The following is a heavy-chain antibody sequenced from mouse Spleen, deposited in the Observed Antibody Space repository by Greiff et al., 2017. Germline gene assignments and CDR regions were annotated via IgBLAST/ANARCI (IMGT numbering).Heavy chain of an antibody. CDR1: GYTFTSYW. V-gene: IGHV1-50*01. CDR3: ARGYGSSFNWYFDV. CDR2: IDPSDSYT. Sequence: QVQLQQPGAELVKPGASVKLSCKASGYTFTSYWMQWVKLRPGQGLEWIGEIDPSDSYTNYNQKFKGKATLTVDTASSTAYMQQSSLTSEDSAVYYCARGYGSSFNWYFDVWGAGTTVTVSS. D-gene: IGHD1-1*01. J-gene: IGHJ1*01.